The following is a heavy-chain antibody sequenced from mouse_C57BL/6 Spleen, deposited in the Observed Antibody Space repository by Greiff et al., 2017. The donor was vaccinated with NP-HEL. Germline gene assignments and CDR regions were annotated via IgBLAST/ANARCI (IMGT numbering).Heavy chain of an antibody. Sequence: QVQLQQSGPGLVQPSQSLSITCTVSGFSLTSYGVHWVRQSPGKGLEWLGVIWSGGSTDYNAAFISSLSISKDNSKSQVFFKMNSLQADDTAIYYCARNPDYYGSRGYCDVWGTGTTVTVSS. V-gene: IGHV2-2*01. CDR3: ARNPDYYGSRGYCDV. D-gene: IGHD1-1*01. CDR1: GFSLTSYG. J-gene: IGHJ1*03. CDR2: IWSGGST.